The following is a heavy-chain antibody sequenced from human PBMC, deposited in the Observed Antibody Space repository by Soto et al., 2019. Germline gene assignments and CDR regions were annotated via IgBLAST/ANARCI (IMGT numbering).Heavy chain of an antibody. J-gene: IGHJ4*02. CDR1: GFTFSSYA. Sequence: EVQLLESGGGLVQPGGSLRLSCAASGFTFSSYAMSWVRQAPGKGLEWVSAISGSGGSTYYADSVKGRFTISRDNSKNTLYLQMNSLRAEDTAVYYCAKGSTGGGWYKPMSNLYYFDYWGQGTLVTVSS. CDR2: ISGSGGST. V-gene: IGHV3-23*01. CDR3: AKGSTGGGWYKPMSNLYYFDY. D-gene: IGHD6-19*01.